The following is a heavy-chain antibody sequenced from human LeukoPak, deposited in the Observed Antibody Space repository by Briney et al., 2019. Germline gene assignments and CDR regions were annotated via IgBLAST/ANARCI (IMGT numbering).Heavy chain of an antibody. Sequence: SATLSLTCTVSGGSLSRYWSWIRQAPGKGLEWIGYIYFTGTSNYNPSLKSRLSISIDTSRNQFSLKLSSATAADTAIYYCVNGGSYLTKWGQGTLVTGSS. J-gene: IGHJ4*02. CDR1: GGSLSRY. V-gene: IGHV4-59*01. D-gene: IGHD3-10*01. CDR2: IYFTGTS. CDR3: VNGGSYLTK.